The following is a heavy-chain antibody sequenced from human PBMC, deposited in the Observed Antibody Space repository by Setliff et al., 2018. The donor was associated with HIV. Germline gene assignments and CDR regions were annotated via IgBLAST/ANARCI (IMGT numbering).Heavy chain of an antibody. CDR2: IYNSGTT. Sequence: SETLSLTCTVSGGSISSYYWSWIRQPPGKGLEWIGYIYNSGTTNYNPSLKSRVTISVDTSKNHFSLKLSSVTAADTAVYYCATHCTSTSCYSAGLDYRGQGTLVTVSS. CDR1: GGSISSYY. J-gene: IGHJ4*02. V-gene: IGHV4-59*01. D-gene: IGHD2-2*01. CDR3: ATHCTSTSCYSAGLDY.